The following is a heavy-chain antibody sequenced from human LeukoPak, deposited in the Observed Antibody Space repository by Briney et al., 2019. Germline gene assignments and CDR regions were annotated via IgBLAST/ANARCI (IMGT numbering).Heavy chain of an antibody. V-gene: IGHV3-20*04. Sequence: GGSLRLSCAASGFTFDDYGMSWVRQAPGKGLEWVSGINWNGGSTGYADSVKGRFTISRDNAKNSLYLQMNSLRAEDTALSYCAREGYCSSTSCSLDYWGQGTLVTVSS. CDR3: AREGYCSSTSCSLDY. CDR1: GFTFDDYG. J-gene: IGHJ4*02. D-gene: IGHD2-2*01. CDR2: INWNGGST.